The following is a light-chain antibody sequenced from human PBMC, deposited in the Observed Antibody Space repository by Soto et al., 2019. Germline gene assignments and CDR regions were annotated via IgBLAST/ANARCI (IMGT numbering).Light chain of an antibody. CDR2: ESS. CDR1: SSDVGTYNF. Sequence: QSALTQPASVSGSPGQSITISCTGTSSDVGTYNFVSWYQQHPGKAPKLMIYESSNRPSGVSNRFSGSKSGNTASLSISGLQAEDEADYYCSAYRGSRSVVFGGGTKLTVL. V-gene: IGLV2-14*01. J-gene: IGLJ2*01. CDR3: SAYRGSRSVV.